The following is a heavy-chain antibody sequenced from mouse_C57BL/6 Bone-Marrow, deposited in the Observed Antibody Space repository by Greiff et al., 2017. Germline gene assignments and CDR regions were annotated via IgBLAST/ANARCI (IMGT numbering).Heavy chain of an antibody. Sequence: VKLQESGAELVKPGASVKISCKASGYAFSSYWMNWVKQRPGKGLEWIGQIYPGDGDTNYNGKFKGKATLTADKSSSTAYMQLSSLTSEDSAVYFCARWVLRYYFDYWGQGTTLTVSS. V-gene: IGHV1-80*01. CDR2: IYPGDGDT. CDR3: ARWVLRYYFDY. J-gene: IGHJ2*01. CDR1: GYAFSSYW. D-gene: IGHD1-1*01.